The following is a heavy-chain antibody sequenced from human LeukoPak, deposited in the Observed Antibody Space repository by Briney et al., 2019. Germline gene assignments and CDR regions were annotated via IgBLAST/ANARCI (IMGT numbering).Heavy chain of an antibody. Sequence: PSETLSLSCAVSGGSVSSGSYYWSWIRQPPGKGREWIGYIYYSGNTNYNPSLKSRVTISVDTSKNQFSLKLSSVTAADTAVYYCAYGDSGSFVFDYWGQGTLVTVSS. V-gene: IGHV4-61*01. J-gene: IGHJ4*02. CDR1: GGSVSSGSYY. CDR3: AYGDSGSFVFDY. CDR2: IYYSGNT. D-gene: IGHD4-17*01.